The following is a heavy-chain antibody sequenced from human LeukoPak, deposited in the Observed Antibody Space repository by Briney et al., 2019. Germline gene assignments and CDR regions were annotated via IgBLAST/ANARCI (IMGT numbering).Heavy chain of an antibody. V-gene: IGHV3-11*06. CDR3: ATDPPSSRSLDY. CDR1: GFTFTDSH. J-gene: IGHJ4*02. CDR2: ITDSSGFI. D-gene: IGHD6-13*01. Sequence: PGGSLRLSCAASGFTFTDSHMGWIRQAPGKGLEWVSYITDSSGFIKYADSVKGRFTISRDNAKDSLYLQMNSLRVEDTAVYYYATDPPSSRSLDYWGQGALVTVSS.